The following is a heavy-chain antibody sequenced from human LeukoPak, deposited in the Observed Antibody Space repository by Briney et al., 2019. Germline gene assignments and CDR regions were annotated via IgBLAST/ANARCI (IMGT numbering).Heavy chain of an antibody. J-gene: IGHJ5*02. Sequence: ASVKVSCKASGYTFTSYGISRVRQAPGQGLEWMGWISAYNGNTNYAQKLQGRVTMTTDTSTSTAYMELRSLRSDDTAVYYCARVLYYYDSSGENWFDPWGQGTLVTVSS. CDR2: ISAYNGNT. CDR3: ARVLYYYDSSGENWFDP. CDR1: GYTFTSYG. D-gene: IGHD3-22*01. V-gene: IGHV1-18*01.